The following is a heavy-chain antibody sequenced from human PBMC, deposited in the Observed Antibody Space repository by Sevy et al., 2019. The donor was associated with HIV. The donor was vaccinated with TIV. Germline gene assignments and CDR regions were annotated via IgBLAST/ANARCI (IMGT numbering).Heavy chain of an antibody. D-gene: IGHD4-17*01. CDR3: AREGSYGDHDYQYYYGMDV. V-gene: IGHV3-7*01. CDR2: IRQDGSEK. Sequence: GGSLRLSCAASGFSFRSYWMSWVRQAPGKGLEWVANIRQDGSEKYDVHFVKGRFTISRDNAENSLYLQMNSLRAEDRAVYYCAREGSYGDHDYQYYYGMDVWGQGTTVTVSS. CDR1: GFSFRSYW. J-gene: IGHJ6*02.